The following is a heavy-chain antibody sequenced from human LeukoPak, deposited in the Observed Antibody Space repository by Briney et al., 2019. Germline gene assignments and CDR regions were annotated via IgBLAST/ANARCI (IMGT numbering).Heavy chain of an antibody. V-gene: IGHV3-21*01. CDR3: ARAGIAAAGTPTDY. CDR1: GFTFSSYS. D-gene: IGHD6-13*01. J-gene: IGHJ4*02. Sequence: GGSLRLSCAASGFTFSSYSMNWVRQAPGKGLEWVSSISSSSSYIYYADSVKGRFTISRDNAKNSLYLQMNSLRAEDTAVYYCARAGIAAAGTPTDYWGQGTLVTVSS. CDR2: ISSSSSYI.